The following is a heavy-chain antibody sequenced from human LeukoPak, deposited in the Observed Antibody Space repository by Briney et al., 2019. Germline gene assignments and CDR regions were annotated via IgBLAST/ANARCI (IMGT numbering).Heavy chain of an antibody. CDR2: MNPNSGNT. V-gene: IGHV1-8*01. J-gene: IGHJ3*02. CDR3: ASRDSSGYYYDAFDI. CDR1: GYTFTSYD. D-gene: IGHD3-22*01. Sequence: ASVKVSCKASGYTFTSYDINWVRQATGQGLEWMGWMNPNSGNTGYAQKFQGRVTMTRNTSISTAYMELSSLRSEDTAVYYCASRDSSGYYYDAFDISGQGTMVTVSS.